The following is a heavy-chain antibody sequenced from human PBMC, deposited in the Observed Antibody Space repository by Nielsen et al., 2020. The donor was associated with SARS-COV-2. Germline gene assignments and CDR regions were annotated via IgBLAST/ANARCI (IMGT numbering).Heavy chain of an antibody. V-gene: IGHV4-59*12. J-gene: IGHJ3*02. D-gene: IGHD3-22*01. CDR2: IYYSGST. CDR3: ARAPITMIVVVNAFDI. Sequence: SETLSLTCTVSGGSISSYYWSWIRHPPGKGLEWIGYIYYSGSTNYNPSLKSRVTISLDTSKNQFSLKLSSVTAADTAVYYCARAPITMIVVVNAFDIWGQGTMVTVSS. CDR1: GGSISSYY.